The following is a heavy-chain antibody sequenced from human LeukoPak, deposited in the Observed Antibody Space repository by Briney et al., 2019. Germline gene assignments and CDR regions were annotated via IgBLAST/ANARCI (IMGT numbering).Heavy chain of an antibody. Sequence: GGSLRLSCAASGFTLSNYWMHWVRQAPGQGLVWVSRIVNDGSTTYADSMKGRFTISRDNAKNTLYLQMNSLRAEDTAVYYCARRIAAAAAPYYFDYWGQGTLVTVSS. CDR2: IVNDGSTT. D-gene: IGHD6-13*01. CDR3: ARRIAAAAAPYYFDY. J-gene: IGHJ4*02. CDR1: GFTLSNYW. V-gene: IGHV3-74*01.